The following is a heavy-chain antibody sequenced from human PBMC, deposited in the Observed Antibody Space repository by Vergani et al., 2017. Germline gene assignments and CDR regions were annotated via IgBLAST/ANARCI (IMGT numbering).Heavy chain of an antibody. Sequence: QVQLQQSGAGLLKPSETLSLMCGLHGGLFRVYYCSWIRQSPGKGLEWIGEIDHSGSANYNPSLKTRVIISVDTSKNQFSLKLTSVTAADTAVYYCARHGPGYYHYYMHVWGKGTTVTVSS. D-gene: IGHD2-8*01. CDR1: GGLFRVYY. J-gene: IGHJ6*03. CDR3: ARHGPGYYHYYMHV. V-gene: IGHV4-34*02. CDR2: IDHSGSA.